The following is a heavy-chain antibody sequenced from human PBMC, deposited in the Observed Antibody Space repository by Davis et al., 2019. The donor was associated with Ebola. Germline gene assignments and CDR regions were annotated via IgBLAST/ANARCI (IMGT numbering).Heavy chain of an antibody. CDR1: GFTFSSYA. D-gene: IGHD3-3*01. Sequence: GESLKISCAASGFTFSSYAMSWVRQAPGKGLEWVSAISGSGGSTYYADSVKGRFTISRDNAKNSLYLQMNSLRAEDTAVYYCARDRGITIFGVPHPIYGMDVWGKGTTVTVSS. J-gene: IGHJ6*04. CDR3: ARDRGITIFGVPHPIYGMDV. V-gene: IGHV3-23*01. CDR2: ISGSGGST.